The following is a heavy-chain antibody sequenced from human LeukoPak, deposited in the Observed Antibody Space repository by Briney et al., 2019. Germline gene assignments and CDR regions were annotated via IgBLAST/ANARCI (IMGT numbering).Heavy chain of an antibody. V-gene: IGHV3-74*01. D-gene: IGHD2-21*02. J-gene: IGHJ3*02. CDR3: ARTATDAFDI. CDR2: MNGDGSST. CDR1: GFTFRSYW. Sequence: PSGGSLRLSCAASGFTFRSYWMHWVRQDPGEGLVWVSLMNGDGSSTSYADSVKGRFTISRDNAKNTLYLQMNRLRAEDTAVYYCARTATDAFDIWGQGTMVTVSS.